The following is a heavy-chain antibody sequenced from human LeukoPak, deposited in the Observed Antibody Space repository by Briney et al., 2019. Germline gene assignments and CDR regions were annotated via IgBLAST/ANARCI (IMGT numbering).Heavy chain of an antibody. CDR2: ISAYNGNT. D-gene: IGHD6-19*01. J-gene: IGHJ2*01. CDR1: GYTFTSYG. V-gene: IGHV1-18*01. CDR3: ARAAVAGFAAWYFDL. Sequence: ASAKVSCKASGYTFTSYGISWVRQAPGQGLEWMGWISAYNGNTNYAQKLQGRVTMTTDTSTSTAYMELRSLRSDDTAVYYCARAAVAGFAAWYFDLWGRGTLVTVSS.